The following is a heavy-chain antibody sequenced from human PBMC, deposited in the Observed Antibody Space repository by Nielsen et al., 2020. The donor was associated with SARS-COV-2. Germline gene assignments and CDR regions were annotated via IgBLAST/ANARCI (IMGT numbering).Heavy chain of an antibody. CDR1: GYTFTSYD. CDR3: AREDLGYCSSTSCPAGVYYYYGMDV. V-gene: IGHV1-8*01. CDR2: MNPNSGNT. J-gene: IGHJ6*02. D-gene: IGHD2-2*01. Sequence: ASVKVSCKASGYTFTSYDINWVRQATGQGLEWMGWMNPNSGNTGYAQKFQGRVTMTTDTSTSTAYMELRSLRSDDTAVYYCAREDLGYCSSTSCPAGVYYYYGMDVWGQGTTVTVSS.